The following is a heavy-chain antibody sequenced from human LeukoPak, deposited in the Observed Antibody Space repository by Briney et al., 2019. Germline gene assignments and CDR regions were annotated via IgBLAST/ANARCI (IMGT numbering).Heavy chain of an antibody. Sequence: GRSLRLSCAASGFSFSNYGMHWVRQAPGKGLEGVAGISYDGSKKYYADSVKDRFTISRDNSKNTLYLQMNSLTAEDTALYYCAKDHPGDLNYSFDYWGQGSLVTVSS. V-gene: IGHV3-30*18. J-gene: IGHJ4*02. CDR3: AKDHPGDLNYSFDY. CDR1: GFSFSNYG. D-gene: IGHD4-17*01. CDR2: ISYDGSKK.